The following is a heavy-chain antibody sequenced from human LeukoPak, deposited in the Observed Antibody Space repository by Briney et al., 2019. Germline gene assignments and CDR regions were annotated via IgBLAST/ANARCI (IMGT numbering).Heavy chain of an antibody. CDR2: INWNGGYT. V-gene: IGHV3-20*04. CDR1: GFTFNDYG. CDR3: ARNYYDSSVASDY. D-gene: IGHD3-22*01. J-gene: IGHJ4*02. Sequence: GGSLRLSCAASGFTFNDYGMSWVRQGPGKGLEWVSGINWNGGYTAYADSVKGRFTISRDNAKNSLYLQMNSLTAGDTAFYYCARNYYDSSVASDYWGQGTLVTVSS.